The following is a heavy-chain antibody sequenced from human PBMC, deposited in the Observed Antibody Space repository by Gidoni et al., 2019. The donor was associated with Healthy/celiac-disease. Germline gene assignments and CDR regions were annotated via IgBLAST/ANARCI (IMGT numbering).Heavy chain of an antibody. J-gene: IGHJ4*02. V-gene: IGHV3-23*01. CDR1: GFTFSSYA. CDR2: ISGSGGST. CDR3: AKDRDPGYDILTGLFDY. D-gene: IGHD3-9*01. Sequence: EVQLLESGGGLVQPGGSLRLSCAASGFTFSSYAMSWVRQAPGKGLEWVSAISGSGGSTYYADSVKGRFTISRDNSKNTLYLQMNSLRAEDTAVYYCAKDRDPGYDILTGLFDYWGQGTLVTVSS.